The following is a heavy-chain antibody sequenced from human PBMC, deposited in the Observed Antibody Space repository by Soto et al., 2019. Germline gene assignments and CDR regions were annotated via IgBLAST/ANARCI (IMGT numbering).Heavy chain of an antibody. CDR3: GRAEAAAGVHY. D-gene: IGHD6-13*01. Sequence: EVQLVESGGGLVQPGGSLRLSCAASGFTFSSYWMHWVRQAPGKGLVWVSRINSDGSRTSYADSVKGRFTISRDNAKDTRYLQMSSLRVEDTAVYSCGRAEAAAGVHYWGQGTLVTVSS. CDR1: GFTFSSYW. J-gene: IGHJ4*02. V-gene: IGHV3-74*01. CDR2: INSDGSRT.